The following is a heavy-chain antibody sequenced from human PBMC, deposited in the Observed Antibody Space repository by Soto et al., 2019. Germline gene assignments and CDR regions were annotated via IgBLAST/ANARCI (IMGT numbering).Heavy chain of an antibody. CDR1: GGSISSYY. V-gene: IGHV4-4*07. Sequence: SETLSLTCTVSGGSISSYYWSWIRQPAGRGLEWIGRIYTSGSTNYNPSLKSRVTMSVDTSKNQFSLKLSSVSAADTAVYYCATGRGVRGVIITTYYYYGLDVWGQGTTVTVSS. D-gene: IGHD3-10*01. CDR2: IYTSGST. CDR3: ATGRGVRGVIITTYYYYGLDV. J-gene: IGHJ6*02.